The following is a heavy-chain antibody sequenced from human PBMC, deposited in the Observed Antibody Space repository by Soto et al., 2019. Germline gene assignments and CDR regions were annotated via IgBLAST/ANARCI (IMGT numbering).Heavy chain of an antibody. J-gene: IGHJ6*02. CDR3: ARDTPDSSGFYYYYYGMDV. V-gene: IGHV1-18*01. CDR1: GYTFTSYG. CDR2: ISAYNGNT. D-gene: IGHD3-22*01. Sequence: WASVKVSCKASGYTFTSYGISWVRQAPGQGLAWMGWISAYNGNTNYAQKLQGRVTMTTDTSTSTAYMELRSLRSDDTAVYYCARDTPDSSGFYYYYYGMDVWGQGTTVTVSS.